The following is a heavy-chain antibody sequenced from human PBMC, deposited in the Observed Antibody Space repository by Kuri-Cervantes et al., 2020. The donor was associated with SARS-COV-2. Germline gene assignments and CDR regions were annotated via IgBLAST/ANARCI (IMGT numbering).Heavy chain of an antibody. V-gene: IGHV5-51*01. Sequence: KVSCKGSGYSFTSYWIGWVRQMPGKGLEWMGIIYPGDSDTRYSPSFQGQVTISADKSISTAYLQWSSLKASDTAMYYCARRSRPYGDDDAFDIRGQGTMVTVSS. D-gene: IGHD4-17*01. CDR3: ARRSRPYGDDDAFDI. CDR1: GYSFTSYW. CDR2: IYPGDSDT. J-gene: IGHJ3*02.